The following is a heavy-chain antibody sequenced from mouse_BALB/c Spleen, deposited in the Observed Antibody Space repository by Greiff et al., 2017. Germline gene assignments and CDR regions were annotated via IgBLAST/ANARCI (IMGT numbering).Heavy chain of an antibody. J-gene: IGHJ4*01. CDR2: IYPGDGDT. D-gene: IGHD1-1*02. Sequence: VKLMESGAELVRPGSSVKISCKASGYAFSSYWMNWVKQRPGQGLEWIGQIYPGDGDTNYNGKFKGKATLTADKSSSTAYMQLSSLTSEDSAVYFCARSGGNFYAMDYWGQGTSVTVSS. CDR1: GYAFSSYW. CDR3: ARSGGNFYAMDY. V-gene: IGHV1-80*01.